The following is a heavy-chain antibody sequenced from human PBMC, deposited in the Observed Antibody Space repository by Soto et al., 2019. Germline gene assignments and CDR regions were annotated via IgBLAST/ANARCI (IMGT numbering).Heavy chain of an antibody. CDR3: ARHDDYYESESSYYYFGMDV. J-gene: IGHJ6*02. CDR2: FYHGGVI. V-gene: IGHV4-39*01. Sequence: QLQLQESGPGLVKPSETLSLTCTVSGGSISSSSYHWGWVRQPPGTGLEWIGSFYHGGVIYYSRSLRSRVTISADTSKNQFSLKLSSVTAADTAVYYCARHDDYYESESSYYYFGMDVWGQGTTVTVSS. CDR1: GGSISSSSYH. D-gene: IGHD3-10*01.